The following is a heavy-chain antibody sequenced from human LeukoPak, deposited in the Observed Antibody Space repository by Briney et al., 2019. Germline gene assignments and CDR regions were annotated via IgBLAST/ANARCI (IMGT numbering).Heavy chain of an antibody. J-gene: IGHJ4*02. V-gene: IGHV1-18*01. D-gene: IGHD6-19*01. CDR3: VRDGPFITVAGSDARFDY. CDR1: GFTFTSYG. Sequence: ASVKVSCKASGFTFTSYGISWVRQAPGQGLEWMGWISAFNGDTNYAHNLKGSLTMTTDTSTSTAYMELRGLRSDDTAVYYCVRDGPFITVAGSDARFDYWGQGTLVTVSS. CDR2: ISAFNGDT.